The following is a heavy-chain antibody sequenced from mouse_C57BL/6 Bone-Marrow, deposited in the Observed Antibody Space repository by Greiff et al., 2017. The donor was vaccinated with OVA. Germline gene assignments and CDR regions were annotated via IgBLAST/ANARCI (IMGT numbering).Heavy chain of an antibody. CDR3: ARDDEGYSWFAY. D-gene: IGHD2-3*01. Sequence: QVQLQQPGAELVKPGASVKLSCKASGYTFTSYWMQWVKQRPGQGLEWIGEIDPSDSYTNYHQKFKGKATLTVDTSSSTAYMQLSSLTSEDSAVYYCARDDEGYSWFAYWGQGTLVTVSA. J-gene: IGHJ3*01. V-gene: IGHV1-50*01. CDR1: GYTFTSYW. CDR2: IDPSDSYT.